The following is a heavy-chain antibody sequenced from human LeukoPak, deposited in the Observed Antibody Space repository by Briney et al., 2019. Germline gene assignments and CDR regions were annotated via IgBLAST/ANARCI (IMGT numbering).Heavy chain of an antibody. V-gene: IGHV3-23*01. CDR3: ATGLWFGKYLDV. D-gene: IGHD3-10*01. J-gene: IGHJ6*04. CDR1: GFTFSSYA. CDR2: ISGSGDST. Sequence: GGSLRLSCAASGFTFSSYAMSWVRQAPGKGLEWVSAISGSGDSTYYADSVKGRFTISRDNSKNTLYLQMNSLRAEDTAVYYCATGLWFGKYLDVWGKGTTVTISS.